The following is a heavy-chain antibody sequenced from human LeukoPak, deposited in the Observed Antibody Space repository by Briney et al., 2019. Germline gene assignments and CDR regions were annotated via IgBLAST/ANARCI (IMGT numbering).Heavy chain of an antibody. V-gene: IGHV1-24*01. Sequence: ASVKVSCKVSGYNLIELSMHWVRQTPGKGLEWMGGFDPEDAKTIYAPRFQGRVTMTEDTATDTAYLELTSLRSEDTAVYYCATSRNEASELSVSSGYDFDYWGQGTLVTVSS. CDR3: ATSRNEASELSVSSGYDFDY. D-gene: IGHD3-22*01. J-gene: IGHJ4*02. CDR2: FDPEDAKT. CDR1: GYNLIELS.